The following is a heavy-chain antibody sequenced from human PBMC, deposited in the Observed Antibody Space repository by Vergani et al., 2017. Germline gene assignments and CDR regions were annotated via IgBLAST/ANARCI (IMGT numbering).Heavy chain of an antibody. D-gene: IGHD1-26*01. CDR2: IYYSGST. CDR1: GGSISSSSYY. V-gene: IGHV4-39*07. J-gene: IGHJ3*02. Sequence: QLQLQESGPGLVKPSETLSLTCTVSGGSISSSSYYWGWIRQPPGKGLGWIGSIYYSGSTYYNPSLKSRVTISVDTSKNQFSLKLSSVTAADTAVYYCARVEVGADDAFDIWGQGTMVTVSS. CDR3: ARVEVGADDAFDI.